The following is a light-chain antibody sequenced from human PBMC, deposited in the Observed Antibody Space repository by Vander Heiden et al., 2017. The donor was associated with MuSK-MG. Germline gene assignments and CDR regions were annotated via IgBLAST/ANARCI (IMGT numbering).Light chain of an antibody. CDR3: QQSYSTPPLYT. V-gene: IGKV1-39*01. J-gene: IGKJ2*01. CDR2: AAS. Sequence: DIQMTQSTSSLSASVGDRVTITCRASQSISSYLNWYQQKPGKAPKLLIYAASSLQSGVPSRFSGSGSGTDFTRTISSLQPEDFATYYCQQSYSTPPLYTFGQGTKLEIK. CDR1: QSISSY.